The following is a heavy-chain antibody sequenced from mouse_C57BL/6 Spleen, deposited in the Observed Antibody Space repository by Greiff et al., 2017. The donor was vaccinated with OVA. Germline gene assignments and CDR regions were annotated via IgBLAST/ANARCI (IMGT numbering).Heavy chain of an antibody. D-gene: IGHD3-1*01. CDR2: IYPGDGDT. V-gene: IGHV1-80*01. Sequence: VQLVESGAELVKPGASVKISCKASGYAFSSYWMNWVKQRPGKGLEWIGQIYPGDGDTNYNGKFKGKATLTADKSSSTAYMQLSSLTSEDSAVYFCARELGLRYFDVWGTGTTVTVSS. J-gene: IGHJ1*03. CDR1: GYAFSSYW. CDR3: ARELGLRYFDV.